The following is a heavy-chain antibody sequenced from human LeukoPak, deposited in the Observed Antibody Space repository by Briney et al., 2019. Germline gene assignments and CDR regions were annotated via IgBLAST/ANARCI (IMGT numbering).Heavy chain of an antibody. CDR2: TSGSGGST. CDR3: AKGGNYDPSSWYDD. CDR1: GFTFSDYY. Sequence: GGSLRLSCAASGFTFSDYYMSWVRQALGKGLDWVSTTSGSGGSTYYADSVKGRFTFSRDNSKNTLYLQMNSLRAEDTAVYYCAKGGNYDPSSWYDDWGQGTLVTVSS. J-gene: IGHJ4*02. V-gene: IGHV3-23*01. D-gene: IGHD6-13*01.